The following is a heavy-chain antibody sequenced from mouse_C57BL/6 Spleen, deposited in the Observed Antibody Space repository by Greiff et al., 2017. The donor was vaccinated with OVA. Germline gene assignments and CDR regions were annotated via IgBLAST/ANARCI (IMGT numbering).Heavy chain of an antibody. CDR1: GFTFSSYA. J-gene: IGHJ3*01. Sequence: EVKLVESGGGLVKPGGSLKLSCAASGFTFSSYAMSWVRQTPEKRLEWVATISDGGSYTYYPDNVKGRFTISRDNAKNNLYLQMSHLKSEDTAMYYCAREDYSRGPWFAYWGQGTLVTVSA. CDR2: ISDGGSYT. V-gene: IGHV5-4*01. D-gene: IGHD1-1*02. CDR3: AREDYSRGPWFAY.